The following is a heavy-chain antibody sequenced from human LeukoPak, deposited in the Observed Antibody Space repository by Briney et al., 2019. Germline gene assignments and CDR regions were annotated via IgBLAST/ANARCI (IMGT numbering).Heavy chain of an antibody. D-gene: IGHD3-22*01. J-gene: IGHJ4*02. V-gene: IGHV3-7*03. Sequence: GGSLRLSCAASGFTFSSYWMSWVRQAPGKGLEWVAIIKQDGSEKYYVDSVKGRFTISRDNAKNSLYLQMNSLRAEDTAVYYCARGTSGEYYYDSSGYYYVRSNYYFDYWGQGTLVTVSS. CDR3: ARGTSGEYYYDSSGYYYVRSNYYFDY. CDR2: IKQDGSEK. CDR1: GFTFSSYW.